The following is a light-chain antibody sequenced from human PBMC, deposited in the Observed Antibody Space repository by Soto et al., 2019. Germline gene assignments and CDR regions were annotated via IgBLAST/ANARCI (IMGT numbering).Light chain of an antibody. CDR3: QQLNSYLT. CDR2: AAS. J-gene: IGKJ5*01. CDR1: QGISSY. Sequence: IQLTQSPSSLSASVGNRVTITCRASQGISSYLAWYQQKPGKAPKLLIYAASTLQSGVPSRFSGSGSGTDFTLTISSLQPEDFATYYCQQLNSYLTFGQGTRLEIK. V-gene: IGKV1-9*01.